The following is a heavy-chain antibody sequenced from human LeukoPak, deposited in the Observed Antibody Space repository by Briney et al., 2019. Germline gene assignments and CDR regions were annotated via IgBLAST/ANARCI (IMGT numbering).Heavy chain of an antibody. D-gene: IGHD2-2*01. CDR1: GGTFSSYA. CDR2: IIPIFGTA. J-gene: IGHJ6*02. CDR3: ARDGGVYCSSTSCFFLGMDV. Sequence: SVKVSCKASGGTFSSYAISWVRQAPGQGLEWMGGIIPIFGTANYAQKFQGRVMITADESTSTAYMELSSLRSEDTAVYYCARDGGVYCSSTSCFFLGMDVWGQGTTVTVSS. V-gene: IGHV1-69*13.